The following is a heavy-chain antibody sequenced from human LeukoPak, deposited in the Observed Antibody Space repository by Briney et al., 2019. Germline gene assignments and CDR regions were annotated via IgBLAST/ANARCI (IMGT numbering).Heavy chain of an antibody. CDR1: GFTFSSYA. J-gene: IGHJ6*02. CDR3: ARDASIAAAGTGYYYYGMDV. V-gene: IGHV3-23*01. D-gene: IGHD6-13*01. Sequence: GGSLRLSCAASGFTFSSYAMSWVRQAPGKGLEWVSAISGSGGSTYYADSVKGRFTISRDNSKNTLYLQMNSLRAEDTAVYYCARDASIAAAGTGYYYYGMDVWGQGTTVTVSS. CDR2: ISGSGGST.